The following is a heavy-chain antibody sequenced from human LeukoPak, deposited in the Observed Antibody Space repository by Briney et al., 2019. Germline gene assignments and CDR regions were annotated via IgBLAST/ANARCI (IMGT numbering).Heavy chain of an antibody. CDR3: AKGGGYEAQYYYYYLDV. Sequence: PGGSLRLSCAASGFIFISYGMHWVRQAPDKGLEWVAFIRYDGSNKYYADSVKGRFTISRDNSKNTLYLQMKSLRAEDTAVYYCAKGGGYEAQYYYYYLDVWGKGTTVTISS. V-gene: IGHV3-30*02. D-gene: IGHD5-12*01. J-gene: IGHJ6*03. CDR1: GFIFISYG. CDR2: IRYDGSNK.